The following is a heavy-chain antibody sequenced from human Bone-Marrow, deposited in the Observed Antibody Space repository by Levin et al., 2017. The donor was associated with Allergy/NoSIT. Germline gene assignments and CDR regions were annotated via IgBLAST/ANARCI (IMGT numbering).Heavy chain of an antibody. CDR2: ISWNSGST. Sequence: GGSLRLSCAVSGFTFDDYAMHWVRQAPGKGLEWVSSISWNSGSTGYADSVDGRFTISRDNTKNSLYLQMNSLRSEDTAFYYCAKDIFGGYGTFHFWGQGTLVTVPS. V-gene: IGHV3-9*01. CDR1: GFTFDDYA. D-gene: IGHD4-23*01. CDR3: AKDIFGGYGTFHF. J-gene: IGHJ4*02.